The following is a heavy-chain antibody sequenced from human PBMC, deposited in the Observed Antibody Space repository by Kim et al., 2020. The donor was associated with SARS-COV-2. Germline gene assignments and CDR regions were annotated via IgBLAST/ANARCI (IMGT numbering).Heavy chain of an antibody. D-gene: IGHD6-19*01. V-gene: IGHV4-34*01. CDR3: ARKISSGWSYRHFDY. CDR1: GGSFSGYY. J-gene: IGHJ4*02. Sequence: SETLSLTCAVYGGSFSGYYWSWIRQPPGKGLEWIGEINHSGSTNYNPSLKSRVTISVDTSKNQFSLKLSSVTAADTAVYYCARKISSGWSYRHFDYWGQGTLVTVSS. CDR2: INHSGST.